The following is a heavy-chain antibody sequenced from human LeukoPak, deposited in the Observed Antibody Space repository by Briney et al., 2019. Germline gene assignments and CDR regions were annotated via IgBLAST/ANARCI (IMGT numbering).Heavy chain of an antibody. Sequence: ASVKVSCKASGYTFTGYYMHWVRQAPGQGLEWMGRINPNSGGTNYAQKFQGRVTMTRDTSIGTAYMELSRLRSDDTAVYYCARGLVGIAVAGTNEDYWGQGTLVTVSS. CDR2: INPNSGGT. CDR1: GYTFTGYY. V-gene: IGHV1-2*06. D-gene: IGHD6-19*01. CDR3: ARGLVGIAVAGTNEDY. J-gene: IGHJ4*02.